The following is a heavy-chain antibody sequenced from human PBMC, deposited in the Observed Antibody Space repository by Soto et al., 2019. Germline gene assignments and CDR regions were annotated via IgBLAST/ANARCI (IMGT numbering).Heavy chain of an antibody. D-gene: IGHD2-15*01. CDR3: AIGYCSGGSCYSYYYYYGMDV. CDR2: INPNSGGT. CDR1: GYTFTGYY. V-gene: IGHV1-2*02. J-gene: IGHJ6*02. Sequence: ASVKVSCKASGYTFTGYYMHWVRQAPGQGLECMGWINPNSGGTNYAQKFQGRVTMTRDTSISTAYMELSRLRSDDTAVYYCAIGYCSGGSCYSYYYYYGMDVWGQGTTVTVSS.